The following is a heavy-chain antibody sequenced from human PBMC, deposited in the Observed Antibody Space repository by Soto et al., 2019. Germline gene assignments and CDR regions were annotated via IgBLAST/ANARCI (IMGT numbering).Heavy chain of an antibody. V-gene: IGHV4-34*01. CDR2: INHSGST. J-gene: IGHJ4*02. CDR1: GGSFSGYY. D-gene: IGHD6-19*01. CDR3: ARGPISSGWPRYYFDY. Sequence: QVQLQQWGAGLLKPSETLSLTCAVYGGSFSGYYWSWIRQPPGKGLEWIGEINHSGSTNYNPSLKSRVTISVDTSTNQFSLKLSSVTAADTAVYYCARGPISSGWPRYYFDYWGQGTLVTVSS.